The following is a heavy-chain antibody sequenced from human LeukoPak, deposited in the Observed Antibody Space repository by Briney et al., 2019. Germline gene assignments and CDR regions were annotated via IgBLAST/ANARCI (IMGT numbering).Heavy chain of an antibody. CDR3: ARNGQFGVVDY. CDR2: MYSGGST. V-gene: IGHV3-53*01. CDR1: GFTVSSNY. Sequence: GGSLRLSCAASGFTVSSNYMSWVRQAPGKGLEWVSVMYSGGSTYYADSVKGRFTISRDNSKNTLYLQMNSLRAEDTAVYYCARNGQFGVVDYWGQGTLVTVSS. J-gene: IGHJ4*02. D-gene: IGHD3-3*01.